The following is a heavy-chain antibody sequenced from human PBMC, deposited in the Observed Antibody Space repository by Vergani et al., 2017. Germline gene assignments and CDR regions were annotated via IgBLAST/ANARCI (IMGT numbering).Heavy chain of an antibody. V-gene: IGHV4-59*01. CDR3: ARGLRRFLELFDP. CDR1: GGSISSYY. D-gene: IGHD3-3*01. Sequence: QVQLQESGPGLVKPSQTLSLTCTVSGGSISSYYWSWIRQPPGKGLEWIGYIYYSGSTNYNPSLKSRVTISVDTSKNQFSLKLSSVTAADTAVYYCARGLRRFLELFDPWGQGTLVTVSS. CDR2: IYYSGST. J-gene: IGHJ5*02.